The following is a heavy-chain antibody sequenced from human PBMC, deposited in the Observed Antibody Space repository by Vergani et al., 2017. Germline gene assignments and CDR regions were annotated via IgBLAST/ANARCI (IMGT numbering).Heavy chain of an antibody. CDR3: AKSGWLQHFGAHYFDS. D-gene: IGHD5-24*01. J-gene: IGHJ4*02. Sequence: EVQLLESGGRLVQPGGSLRLSCVASGFAFSRYAMSWVRQAPGKGLEWVPGLTASGSGISYADSVRGRFTISRDNSKNTLFLQMDSLRAEDTAVYYCAKSGWLQHFGAHYFDSWGQGILLTVSS. V-gene: IGHV3-23*01. CDR1: GFAFSRYA. CDR2: LTASGSGI.